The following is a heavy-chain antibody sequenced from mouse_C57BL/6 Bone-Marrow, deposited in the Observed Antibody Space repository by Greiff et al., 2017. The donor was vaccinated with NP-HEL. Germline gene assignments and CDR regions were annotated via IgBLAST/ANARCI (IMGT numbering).Heavy chain of an antibody. D-gene: IGHD1-1*01. J-gene: IGHJ2*01. CDR1: GYTFTSYG. Sequence: VKLVESGAELARPGASVKLSCKASGYTFTSYGISWVKQRTGQGLEWIGEIYPRSGNTYYNEKFKGKATLTADKSSSTAYMELRSLTSEDSAVYFCASLTHDYGTRTGDDWGKGTTLTVSS. V-gene: IGHV1-81*01. CDR2: IYPRSGNT. CDR3: ASLTHDYGTRTGDD.